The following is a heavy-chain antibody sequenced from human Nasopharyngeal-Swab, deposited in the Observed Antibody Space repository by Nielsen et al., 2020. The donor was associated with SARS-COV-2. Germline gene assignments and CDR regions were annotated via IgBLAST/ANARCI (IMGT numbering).Heavy chain of an antibody. D-gene: IGHD2-15*01. CDR1: GYTFTSSD. V-gene: IGHV1-8*01. J-gene: IGHJ4*02. Sequence: ASVKVSCKASGYTFTSSDINWVRQASGQGLEWMGWMNPNSGNTGYAQKFQGRVTMTRNTSISTAYLELTSLRSEDTAVYFWARGGGYCSGDSCPSASFYYWGQGTLVTVSS. CDR2: MNPNSGNT. CDR3: ARGGGYCSGDSCPSASFYY.